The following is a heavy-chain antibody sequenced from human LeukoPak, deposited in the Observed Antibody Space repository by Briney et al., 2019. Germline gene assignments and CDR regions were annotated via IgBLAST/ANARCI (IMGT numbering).Heavy chain of an antibody. V-gene: IGHV6-1*01. D-gene: IGHD3-16*01. J-gene: IGHJ4*02. CDR1: GDSVSSNSAN. CDR3: AREGPRGGVMSALCDY. CDR2: AYYRSQWYN. Sequence: SQTLSLTCAISGDSVSSNSANWNWIRQSPSSGLEWLGRAYYRSQWYNDYAVSVKSRITIRPDTSKNQFSLQLNSVTPEDTAVYYCAREGPRGGVMSALCDYWGQGTLVTVSS.